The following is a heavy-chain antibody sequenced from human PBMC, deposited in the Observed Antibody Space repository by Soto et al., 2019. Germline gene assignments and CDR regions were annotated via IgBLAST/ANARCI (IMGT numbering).Heavy chain of an antibody. V-gene: IGHV1-69*01. J-gene: IGHJ5*01. CDR2: IIPLFGTQ. CDR1: GATFSTTG. CDR3: ARASPVICGGDPCYRLDSSFDS. D-gene: IGHD2-21*02. Sequence: QVQLVQSGAEVRKPGSSLRVSCKSSGATFSTTGISWVRQAPGQGLEWMGGIIPLFGTQKYARKFQVRVSITADESTKTVYMELTSLRPDDAAVYYCARASPVICGGDPCYRLDSSFDSGGQGSLVIVS.